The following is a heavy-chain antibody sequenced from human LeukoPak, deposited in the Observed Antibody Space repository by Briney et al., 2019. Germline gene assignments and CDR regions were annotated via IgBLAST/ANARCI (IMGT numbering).Heavy chain of an antibody. Sequence: PGGSLRLSCAASGFTFSSYGMHWVRQAPGKGLEWVAFIRYDGSNKYYADSVKGRFTISRDNSKNTLYLQMNSLRAEDTAVYYCAKSLLRAAALDAFDIWGQGTMVTVSS. CDR2: IRYDGSNK. CDR1: GFTFSSYG. V-gene: IGHV3-30*02. J-gene: IGHJ3*02. D-gene: IGHD6-13*01. CDR3: AKSLLRAAALDAFDI.